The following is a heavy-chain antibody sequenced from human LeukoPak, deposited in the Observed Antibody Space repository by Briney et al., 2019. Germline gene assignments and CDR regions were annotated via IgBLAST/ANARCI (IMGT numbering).Heavy chain of an antibody. CDR2: IYYSGST. J-gene: IGHJ4*02. V-gene: IGHV4-31*03. Sequence: SETLSLTCTVSGGSISSGGYYWSWIRQHPGKGLEWIGYIYYSGSTYYNPSLKSRVSLSLDTSKSQFALKVTSVTAADTAVYYCARDEYGDFQGFDYWGQGARVTVSS. CDR1: GGSISSGGYY. CDR3: ARDEYGDFQGFDY. D-gene: IGHD4-17*01.